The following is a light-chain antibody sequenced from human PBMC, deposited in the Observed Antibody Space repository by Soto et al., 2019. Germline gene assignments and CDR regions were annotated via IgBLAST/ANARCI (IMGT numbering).Light chain of an antibody. Sequence: QSALTQPASVSGSPGQSITISCTGTSSDVGSYNLVSWYQQHPGKAPKLMIYEGNKRPSGVSNRFSGSKSGNTASLTISGRQAEDEADYYCCSYAGSSTLVFGGGTQLTVL. V-gene: IGLV2-23*01. J-gene: IGLJ2*01. CDR1: SSDVGSYNL. CDR2: EGN. CDR3: CSYAGSSTLV.